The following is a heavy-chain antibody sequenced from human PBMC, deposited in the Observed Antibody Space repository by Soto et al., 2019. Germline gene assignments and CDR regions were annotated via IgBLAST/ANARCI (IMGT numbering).Heavy chain of an antibody. CDR2: IFYSGNT. D-gene: IGHD4-17*01. V-gene: IGHV4-61*05. Sequence: SETMSLTCTVSGGSITTNSYYWGWIRQPPGKGLEWIGYIFYSGNTYYNPSLKSRVTISVDTSKNQFSLKLSSVTAADTAVYYCARRYGPGFDYWGQGTLVTVSS. CDR3: ARRYGPGFDY. CDR1: GGSITTNSYY. J-gene: IGHJ4*02.